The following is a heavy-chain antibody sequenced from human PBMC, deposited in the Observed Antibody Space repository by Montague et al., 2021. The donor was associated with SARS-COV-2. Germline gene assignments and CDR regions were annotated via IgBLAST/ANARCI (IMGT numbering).Heavy chain of an antibody. J-gene: IGHJ3*02. CDR2: INHSGST. V-gene: IGHV4-34*01. Sequence: SETLSLTCAVYGGSFSGYYWSWIRQPPGKGLEWIGEINHSGSTNYNPSLKSRVTISVDTSKNQFSLKLSSVTAADTAVYYCAIPMLRGFSRAFDIWGQGTMVTVAS. CDR1: GGSFSGYY. CDR3: AIPMLRGFSRAFDI. D-gene: IGHD3-10*01.